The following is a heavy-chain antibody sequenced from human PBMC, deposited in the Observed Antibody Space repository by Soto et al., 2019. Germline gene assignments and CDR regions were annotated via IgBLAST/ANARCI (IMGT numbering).Heavy chain of an antibody. CDR2: IRTKSNNFAT. D-gene: IGHD3-10*01. J-gene: IGHJ6*02. CDR3: SRHQEGRSMVFYGMDV. V-gene: IGHV3-73*01. Sequence: PSETLSLTCSVSGFTLSGSDIHWVRQASGKGLEWVGRIRTKSNNFATSYAESVRGRFTISRDDSDNTASLQMSSLKTEDTAIYYCSRHQEGRSMVFYGMDVWGQGTTVTVSS. CDR1: GFTLSGSD.